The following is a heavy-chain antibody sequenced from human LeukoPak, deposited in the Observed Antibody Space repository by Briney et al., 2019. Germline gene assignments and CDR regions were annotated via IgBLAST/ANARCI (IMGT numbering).Heavy chain of an antibody. CDR3: AVHPHGQQLALGYFDY. V-gene: IGHV3-21*01. J-gene: IGHJ4*02. D-gene: IGHD6-13*01. CDR1: GFTFSSYN. Sequence: GGSLRLSCAASGFTFSSYNMNWVRQAPGKGLEWVSAISSSSSYIYYADSLKGRFTISRDNAKNSLYLQMNSLRAEDTAVYYCAVHPHGQQLALGYFDYWGQGTLVTVSS. CDR2: ISSSSSYI.